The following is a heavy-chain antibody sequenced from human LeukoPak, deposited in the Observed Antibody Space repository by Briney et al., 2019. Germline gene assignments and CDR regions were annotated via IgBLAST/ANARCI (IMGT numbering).Heavy chain of an antibody. CDR2: INSDGINT. V-gene: IGHV3-74*01. J-gene: IGHJ4*02. CDR1: GFTFSNYW. D-gene: IGHD4-17*01. CDR3: AKGRGLSYDYGVDY. Sequence: GGSLRLSCAASGFTFSNYWMHWVRQAPGKGLVWVSRINSDGINTSYADSVKGRFTISRDNAKNSLYLQVNSLRAEDMALYYCAKGRGLSYDYGVDYWGQGTLVTVSS.